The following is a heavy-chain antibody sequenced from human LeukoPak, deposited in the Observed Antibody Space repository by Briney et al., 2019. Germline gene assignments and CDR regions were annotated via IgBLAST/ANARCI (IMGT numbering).Heavy chain of an antibody. V-gene: IGHV3-23*01. CDR2: VSGDGIST. Sequence: GGSLRLSCAASGFTIRNYAKTGVRQDPGKGLEWGSAVSGDGISTYYADSVKCRFTISRDNPKNPLYLQMHSLRAEDTAIYYCAKVTGGDMITYGGLDYWGQGTLVTVSS. CDR1: GFTIRNYA. D-gene: IGHD3-16*01. J-gene: IGHJ4*02. CDR3: AKVTGGDMITYGGLDY.